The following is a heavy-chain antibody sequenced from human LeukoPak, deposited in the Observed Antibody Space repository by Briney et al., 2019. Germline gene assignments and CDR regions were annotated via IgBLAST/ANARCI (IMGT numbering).Heavy chain of an antibody. CDR1: GYTFTSYY. CDR3: ALLRLVVPDAIRGVDY. CDR2: INPSGGST. V-gene: IGHV1-46*03. D-gene: IGHD2-2*02. Sequence: ASVKVSCKASGYTFTSYYMHWVRQAPGQGLEWMGIINPSGGSTSYAQKFQGRVTMTRDTSTSTVYMELSSLRSEDTAVYYCALLRLVVPDAIRGVDYWGQGTLVTVSS. J-gene: IGHJ4*02.